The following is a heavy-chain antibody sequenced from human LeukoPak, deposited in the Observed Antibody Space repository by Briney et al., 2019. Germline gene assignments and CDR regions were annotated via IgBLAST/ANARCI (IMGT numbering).Heavy chain of an antibody. J-gene: IGHJ4*02. D-gene: IGHD3-22*01. CDR1: GFTFSNYG. CDR2: ISGGGDTT. CDR3: AKDSGVVPGLVNYFDY. Sequence: PGGSLRLSCAASGFTFSNYGMSWVRQAPGKGLEWVSAISGGGDTTFYTDSVKGRFTISRDNSKNTLYLQLNSLRAEDTAIYYCAKDSGVVPGLVNYFDYWGQGTLVTVSS. V-gene: IGHV3-23*01.